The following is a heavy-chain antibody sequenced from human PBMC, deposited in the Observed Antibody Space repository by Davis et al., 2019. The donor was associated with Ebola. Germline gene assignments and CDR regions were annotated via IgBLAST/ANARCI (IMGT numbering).Heavy chain of an antibody. CDR1: GGSISSGGYY. CDR3: ARWAPARHIVVVIAKYAMDV. V-gene: IGHV4-61*08. D-gene: IGHD2-21*01. Sequence: MPGGSLRLSCTVSGGSISSGGYYWSWIRQHPGKGLEWIGYIYYSGSTNYNPSLKSRVTISVDTSKNQFSLKLSSVTAADTAVYYCARWAPARHIVVVIAKYAMDVWGQGTTVTVSS. CDR2: IYYSGST. J-gene: IGHJ6*02.